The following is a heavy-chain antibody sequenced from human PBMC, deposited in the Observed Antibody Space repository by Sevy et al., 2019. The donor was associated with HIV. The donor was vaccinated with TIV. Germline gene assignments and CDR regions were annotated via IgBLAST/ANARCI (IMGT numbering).Heavy chain of an antibody. CDR1: GGSISSYY. CDR3: ASYSNLEDFDY. D-gene: IGHD6-13*01. Sequence: SETLSLTCTVSGGSISSYYWSWIRQPPGKGLEWIGYIYYSGSTNYNPSLKSRVTISVDTSKNQFSLKLSSETAADTAVYYCASYSNLEDFDYWGQGTLVTVSS. J-gene: IGHJ4*02. V-gene: IGHV4-59*01. CDR2: IYYSGST.